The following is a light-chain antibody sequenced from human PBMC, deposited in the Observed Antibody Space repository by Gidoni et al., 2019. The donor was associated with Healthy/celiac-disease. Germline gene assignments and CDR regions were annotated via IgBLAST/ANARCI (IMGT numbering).Light chain of an antibody. V-gene: IGKV3-11*01. Sequence: EIVLTQSPATLSLSPGDRATLACRASQSVSSYLAWYQQKPGQAPRLLIYDASNRATGIPARFSGSGSGTDFTLTISSLEPEDFAVYYCQQRRNGLTFGGGTKVEIK. CDR1: QSVSSY. CDR2: DAS. J-gene: IGKJ4*01. CDR3: QQRRNGLT.